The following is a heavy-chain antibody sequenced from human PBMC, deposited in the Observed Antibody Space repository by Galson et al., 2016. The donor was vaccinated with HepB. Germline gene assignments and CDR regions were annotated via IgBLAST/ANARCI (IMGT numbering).Heavy chain of an antibody. CDR2: IWSDENNK. J-gene: IGHJ4*02. V-gene: IGHV3-33*06. CDR1: GFSFSKYA. D-gene: IGHD3-22*01. Sequence: SLRLSCAASGFSFSKYAMHWVRQAPGKGLDCVAVIWSDENNKYYADSVKGRFTISRDNSKDTLYLQMNSLRAEDTAVYYCAKDYYDSTGYPDYWGQGTLVTVSS. CDR3: AKDYYDSTGYPDY.